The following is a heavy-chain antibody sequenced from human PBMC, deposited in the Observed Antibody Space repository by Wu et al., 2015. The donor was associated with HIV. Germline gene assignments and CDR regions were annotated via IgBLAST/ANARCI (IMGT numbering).Heavy chain of an antibody. Sequence: QVQLVQSGAEVKKPGASVKVSCKASGYTFTSYGISWVRQAPGGGLEWMGRITPMFGTPNYAQKFQGRVTITADDSTNTAYMELTSLRSEDTALYWCAIIGAVSFDYWGQGTLGHRLL. V-gene: IGHV1-69*13. D-gene: IGHD1-26*01. CDR2: ITPMFGTP. CDR3: AIIGAVSFDY. J-gene: IGHJ4*02. CDR1: GYTFTSYG.